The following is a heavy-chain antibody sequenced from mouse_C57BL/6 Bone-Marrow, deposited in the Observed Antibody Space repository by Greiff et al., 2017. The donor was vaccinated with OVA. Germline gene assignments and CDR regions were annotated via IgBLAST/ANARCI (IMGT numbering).Heavy chain of an antibody. J-gene: IGHJ1*03. D-gene: IGHD1-1*01. Sequence: QVQLQQPGAELVKPGASVKLSCKASGYTFTSYWMHWVKQRPGQGLEWIGMIHPNSGSTNYNEKFKSKATLTVDKSSSTAYMQLSSLTSEDSAVYYCARWGFITTVVAYWYFEVWGTGTTVTVSS. CDR3: ARWGFITTVVAYWYFEV. V-gene: IGHV1-64*01. CDR2: IHPNSGST. CDR1: GYTFTSYW.